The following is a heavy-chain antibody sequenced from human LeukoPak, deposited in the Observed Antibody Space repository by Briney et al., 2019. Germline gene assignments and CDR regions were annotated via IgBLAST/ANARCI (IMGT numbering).Heavy chain of an antibody. Sequence: SPSPSPALSRLTPRRFSIHSGRQAPGKGLGWVSSISSTSSYIYYADSVKGRFTISRDNAKNSLYLQMNSLRAEDTAVYYCARGLGYSSSWYWSKFDYWGQGTLVTVSS. CDR1: RLTPRRFS. CDR2: ISSTSSYI. D-gene: IGHD6-13*01. J-gene: IGHJ4*02. CDR3: ARGLGYSSSWYWSKFDY. V-gene: IGHV3-21*01.